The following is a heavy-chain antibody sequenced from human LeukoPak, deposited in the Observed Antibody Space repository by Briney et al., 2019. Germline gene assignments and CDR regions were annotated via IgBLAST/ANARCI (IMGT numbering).Heavy chain of an antibody. Sequence: SETLSHTCTVSGGSISSYYWSWIRQPPGKGLEWIGYIYYSENTNYNPSLKSRVTISVDTSKSQFSLKLFSVTAADTAVYYCARSHKAMAGEGLFDYLGQGTQVTVSS. D-gene: IGHD3-10*02. CDR2: IYYSENT. CDR3: ARSHKAMAGEGLFDY. J-gene: IGHJ4*02. CDR1: GGSISSYY. V-gene: IGHV4-59*01.